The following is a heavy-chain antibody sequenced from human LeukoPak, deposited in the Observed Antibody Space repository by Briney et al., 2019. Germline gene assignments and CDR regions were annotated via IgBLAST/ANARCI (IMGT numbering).Heavy chain of an antibody. Sequence: PGESLKISCKGSGYRFTSYWIGWVRQMPGKGLEWMGLIYPDDSDTRYSPSFQGQVTISADKSISTAYLQWSSLKASDTAMYYCATGGDSTTSCYRCFDYWGQGTLVTVSS. V-gene: IGHV5-51*01. D-gene: IGHD2-2*02. CDR3: ATGGDSTTSCYRCFDY. J-gene: IGHJ4*02. CDR1: GYRFTSYW. CDR2: IYPDDSDT.